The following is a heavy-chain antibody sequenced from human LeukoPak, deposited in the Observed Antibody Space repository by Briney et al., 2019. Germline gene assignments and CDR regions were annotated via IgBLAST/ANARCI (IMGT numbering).Heavy chain of an antibody. CDR3: ARRGTGHGMDV. Sequence: GGSLRLSCTASGFTFSRHWISWVRQTPGKGLEWVANIKEDGSEQYYVDSVKGRFTMSRDNAKSSLYLQMNSLRAEDTAVYYCARRGTGHGMDVWGQGTTVIVSS. CDR2: IKEDGSEQ. D-gene: IGHD1-1*01. CDR1: GFTFSRHW. J-gene: IGHJ6*02. V-gene: IGHV3-7*01.